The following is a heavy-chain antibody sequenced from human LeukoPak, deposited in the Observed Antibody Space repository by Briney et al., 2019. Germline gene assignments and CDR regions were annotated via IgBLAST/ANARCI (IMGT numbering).Heavy chain of an antibody. J-gene: IGHJ4*02. CDR3: ARAKSGNVYYFDY. CDR2: IYYSGFT. Sequence: SETLSHTCTVSGDSISGYHWSWIRQPPGKGLEWIAYIYYSGFTSYYPSLKSRVTTSVDTSKNQISLNLSSVTAADTAVYYCARAKSGNVYYFDYWGQGALVTVSS. V-gene: IGHV4-59*01. CDR1: GDSISGYH.